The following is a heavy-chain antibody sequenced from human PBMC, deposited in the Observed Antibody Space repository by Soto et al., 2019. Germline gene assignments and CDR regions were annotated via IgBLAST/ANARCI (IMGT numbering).Heavy chain of an antibody. J-gene: IGHJ6*02. V-gene: IGHV1-18*01. CDR2: ISAYNGNT. Sequence: GASVKVSCKASGYTFTNYGINWVRQAPGQGLDWMGWISAYNGNTKYAQKHQGRVTMTTDTSTSTAYMELRSLRSDDTAVYYCARNCGDTDPRYYSGMDVWGQGTTVTVSS. CDR3: ARNCGDTDPRYYSGMDV. D-gene: IGHD4-17*01. CDR1: GYTFTNYG.